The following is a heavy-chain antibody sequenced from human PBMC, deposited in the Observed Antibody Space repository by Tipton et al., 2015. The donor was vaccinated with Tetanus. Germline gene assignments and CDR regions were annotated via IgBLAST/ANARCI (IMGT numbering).Heavy chain of an antibody. Sequence: TRSLTCSVSGSSMSSYYWSWVRQTPDKRLEWIGYITYSARTKFNPSLRSRVTMSLEASKNEFSLRLSSVTAADTALYHCARVKVSVYGPQVDYSLDSWGQGTLVSVSS. D-gene: IGHD2/OR15-2a*01. J-gene: IGHJ4*02. CDR2: ITYSART. CDR3: ARVKVSVYGPQVDYSLDS. CDR1: GSSMSSYY. V-gene: IGHV4-59*01.